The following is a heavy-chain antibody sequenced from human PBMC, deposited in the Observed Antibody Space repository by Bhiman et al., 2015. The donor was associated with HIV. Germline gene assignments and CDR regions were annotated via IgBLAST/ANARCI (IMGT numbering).Heavy chain of an antibody. V-gene: IGHV3-30*02. J-gene: IGHJ4*02. D-gene: IGHD1-7*01. CDR2: IRYDGRNK. CDR3: AREPGGTTEGRFDY. Sequence: QVHLVDSGGGVVQPGGSLRLSCAASGFTFTTYGMHWVRQAPGKGLEWVAFIRYDGRNKYYADSVKGRFTISRDNAKNSLSLQMNSLRAEDTAVYYCAREPGGTTEGRFDYWGQGTLVTVSS. CDR1: GFTFTTYG.